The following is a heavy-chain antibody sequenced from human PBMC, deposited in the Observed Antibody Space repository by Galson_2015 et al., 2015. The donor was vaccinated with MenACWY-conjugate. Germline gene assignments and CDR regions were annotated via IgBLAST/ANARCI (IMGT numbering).Heavy chain of an antibody. Sequence: SLRLSCAASGFTFSSYSMNWVRQAPGKGLEWVSSISSSSSYIYYADSVKGRFTISRDNAKNSLYLQMNSLRAEDTAVYYCARSSWFEGGDAFEFWGPGTMVTVSS. CDR2: ISSSSSYI. J-gene: IGHJ3*01. D-gene: IGHD6-13*01. CDR3: ARSSWFEGGDAFEF. CDR1: GFTFSSYS. V-gene: IGHV3-21*01.